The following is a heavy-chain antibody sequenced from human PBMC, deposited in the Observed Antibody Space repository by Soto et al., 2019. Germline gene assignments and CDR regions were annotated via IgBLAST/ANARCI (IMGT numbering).Heavy chain of an antibody. J-gene: IGHJ6*02. CDR3: AKERGRNRNFAMDV. Sequence: GGSLRLSCVVSGLTFSDYGFHWVRQALGKGLDWVAAISYDGSFVYYADSVRGRFTISRDNSRNTLDLQMTTLRHEDTAVYYCAKERGRNRNFAMDVWGQGTSVTVSS. D-gene: IGHD1-1*01. V-gene: IGHV3-30*18. CDR2: ISYDGSFV. CDR1: GLTFSDYG.